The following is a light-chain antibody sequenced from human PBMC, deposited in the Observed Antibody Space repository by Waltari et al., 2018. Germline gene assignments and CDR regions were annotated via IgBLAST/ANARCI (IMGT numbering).Light chain of an antibody. V-gene: IGLV2-23*01. Sequence: QSVLTQPASVSGSPGQSITISCIGTRSDVGSYNFVSWYQQHPGKAPKFIIYEGSKRPSGVSDRFSGSKSGNTASLTISGLQAEDEADYYCCSYAGSGTWVFGGGTKLAVL. CDR3: CSYAGSGTWV. CDR2: EGS. J-gene: IGLJ3*02. CDR1: RSDVGSYNF.